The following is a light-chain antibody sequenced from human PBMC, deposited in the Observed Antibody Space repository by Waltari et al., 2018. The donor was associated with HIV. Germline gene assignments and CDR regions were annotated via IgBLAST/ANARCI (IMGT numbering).Light chain of an antibody. CDR2: RND. Sequence: QSGLTQPPSMSKTLRQTATSSCNGDNNNIGSQGVSWFQQHHRHPPKLLSYRNDNRPSGISGRFSASRSGDTAYLSISSLQSEDEADYYCSTWDTSLSAWVFGGGTKLTVL. V-gene: IGLV10-54*01. CDR3: STWDTSLSAWV. CDR1: NNNIGSQG. J-gene: IGLJ3*02.